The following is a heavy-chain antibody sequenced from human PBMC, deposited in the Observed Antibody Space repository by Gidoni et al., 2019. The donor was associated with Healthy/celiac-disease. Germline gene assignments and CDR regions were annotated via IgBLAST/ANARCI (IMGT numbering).Heavy chain of an antibody. CDR1: GFTFDDYA. Sequence: EVQLVESGGGLVQPGRSLRLSCAASGFTFDDYAMHWVRQAPGKALEWVSGICWNSGSIGYADSVKGRFTISRDNAKNSLYLQMNSLRAEDTALYYCAKSATMSHWYFDLWGRGTLVTVSS. CDR2: ICWNSGSI. CDR3: AKSATMSHWYFDL. V-gene: IGHV3-9*01. J-gene: IGHJ2*01. D-gene: IGHD3-10*02.